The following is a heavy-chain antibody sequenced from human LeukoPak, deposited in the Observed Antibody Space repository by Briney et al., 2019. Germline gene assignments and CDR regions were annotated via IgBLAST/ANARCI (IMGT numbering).Heavy chain of an antibody. Sequence: GGSLRLSCAASGFTFSSYWMSWVRQAPGKGLEWVSHISNSGSSMYYADSVKGRFTISKDNANNLLYLQVNSLRADDTAIYYCARETGSGSRSFDYWGQGTLVTVSS. V-gene: IGHV3-21*04. CDR3: ARETGSGSRSFDY. CDR2: ISNSGSSM. J-gene: IGHJ4*02. CDR1: GFTFSSYW. D-gene: IGHD6-13*01.